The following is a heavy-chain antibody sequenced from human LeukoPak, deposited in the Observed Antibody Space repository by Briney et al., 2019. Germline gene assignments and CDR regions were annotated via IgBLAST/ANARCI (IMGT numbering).Heavy chain of an antibody. J-gene: IGHJ4*02. CDR3: ARGMYSSSWFFDY. D-gene: IGHD6-13*01. CDR1: GGSISSYY. Sequence: SETLSLTCTVSGGSISSYYWSWIRQPPGKGLEWIGYIYYSGSTNYNPSLKSRVTISVDTSKNQFSLKLSSVTAADTAVYYCARGMYSSSWFFDYWGQGALVTVSS. V-gene: IGHV4-59*01. CDR2: IYYSGST.